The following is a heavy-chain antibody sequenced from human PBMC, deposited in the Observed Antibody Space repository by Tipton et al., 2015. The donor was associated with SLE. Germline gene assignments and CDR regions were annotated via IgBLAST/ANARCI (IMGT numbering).Heavy chain of an antibody. D-gene: IGHD1-26*01. CDR3: ARDGGSLEDYMDV. CDR2: ISSSGSTI. V-gene: IGHV3-11*04. J-gene: IGHJ6*03. CDR1: GFTFRDCY. Sequence: SLRLSCAASGFTFRDCYMSWIRQAPGKGLEWVSYISSSGSTIYYADSVKGRFTISRDNAKNSLYLQMNSLRAEDTAVYYCARDGGSLEDYMDVWGKGTTVTVSS.